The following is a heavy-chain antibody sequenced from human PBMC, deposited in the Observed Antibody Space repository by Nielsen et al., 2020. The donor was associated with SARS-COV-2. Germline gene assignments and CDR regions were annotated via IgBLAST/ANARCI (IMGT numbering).Heavy chain of an antibody. V-gene: IGHV3-7*01. J-gene: IGHJ6*02. Sequence: WIRQPPGKGLEWVANIKQDGSGKYYVDSVKGRFTISRDNAKNSLYLQMNSLRAEDTAVYYCARDGYNYGGSDYYYGMDVWGQGTTVTVSS. D-gene: IGHD5-24*01. CDR2: IKQDGSGK. CDR3: ARDGYNYGGSDYYYGMDV.